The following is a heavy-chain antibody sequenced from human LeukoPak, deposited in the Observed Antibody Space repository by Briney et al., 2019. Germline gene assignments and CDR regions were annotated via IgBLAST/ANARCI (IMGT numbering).Heavy chain of an antibody. Sequence: SETLSLTCTVSGGSISSYYWSWIRQPAGKGLEWIGRIYSSGSTNYNPSLKSRVTMSVDTSKSQFSLKLSSVTAADTAVYYCARILYSSNWWPFDYWGQGTLVTVSS. CDR3: ARILYSSNWWPFDY. V-gene: IGHV4-4*07. J-gene: IGHJ4*02. D-gene: IGHD6-13*01. CDR1: GGSISSYY. CDR2: IYSSGST.